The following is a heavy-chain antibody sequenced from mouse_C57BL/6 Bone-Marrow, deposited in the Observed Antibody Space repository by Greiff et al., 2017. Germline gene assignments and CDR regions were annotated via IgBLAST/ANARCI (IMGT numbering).Heavy chain of an antibody. CDR1: GYTFTSYW. D-gene: IGHD2-4*01. CDR3: ARNYDYAIDD. Sequence: QVQLQQSGAELAKPGASVKLSCKASGYTFTSYWMHWVKQRPGQGLAWIGYLNPSSGYTKYNQKFKDKATLTADKSTSTAYMQQSSLTYEDSAVYYCARNYDYAIDDWGQGTTLTVSS. V-gene: IGHV1-7*01. J-gene: IGHJ2*01. CDR2: LNPSSGYT.